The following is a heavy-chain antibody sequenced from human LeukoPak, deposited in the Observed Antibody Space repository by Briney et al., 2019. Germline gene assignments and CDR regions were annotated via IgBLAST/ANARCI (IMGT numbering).Heavy chain of an antibody. J-gene: IGHJ4*02. CDR2: IYYSGST. Sequence: SETLSLTCAVYGGSFSGYYWSWIRQPPGKGLEWIGYIYYSGSTNYNPSLKSRVTISLDTSKNQFSLKLSSVTAADTAVYYCARSLYYTQPGDEYYFDYWGQGTLVTVSS. CDR3: ARSLYYTQPGDEYYFDY. V-gene: IGHV4-59*01. CDR1: GGSFSGYY. D-gene: IGHD3-10*01.